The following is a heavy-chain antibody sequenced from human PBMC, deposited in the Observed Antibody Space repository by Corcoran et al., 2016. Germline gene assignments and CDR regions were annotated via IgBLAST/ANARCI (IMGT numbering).Heavy chain of an antibody. V-gene: IGHV5-51*01. CDR2: IYPGDSDT. CDR1: GYSFTSYW. J-gene: IGHJ4*02. CDR3: ARQRYYDSSGYYPTPAAYFDY. Sequence: EVQLVQSGAEVKKPGESLKISCKGSGYSFTSYWIGWVRQMPGKGLEWMGIIYPGDSDTRYSPSFQGQVTISADKSISTAYLQWSSLKASDTATYYCARQRYYDSSGYYPTPAAYFDYWGQGTLVTVSS. D-gene: IGHD3-22*01.